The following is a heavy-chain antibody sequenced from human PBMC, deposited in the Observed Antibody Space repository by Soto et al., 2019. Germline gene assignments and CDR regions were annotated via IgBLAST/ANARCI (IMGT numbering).Heavy chain of an antibody. Sequence: ASVKVSCKASGYTFTDYFIHWVRQAPGQGFEWMGWINPNSRGTNYAQKFQGRVTMTRDTSNNTAYMELRGLRSDDTAVYYCARVAYDSSGYYPDSFDIWGQGTMVTVSS. J-gene: IGHJ3*02. CDR3: ARVAYDSSGYYPDSFDI. V-gene: IGHV1-2*02. CDR1: GYTFTDYF. CDR2: INPNSRGT. D-gene: IGHD3-22*01.